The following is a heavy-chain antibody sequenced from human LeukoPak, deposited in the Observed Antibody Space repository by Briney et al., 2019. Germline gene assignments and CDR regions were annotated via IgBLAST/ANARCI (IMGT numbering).Heavy chain of an antibody. CDR2: ISYDGSNK. V-gene: IGHV3-30*04. D-gene: IGHD2-15*01. J-gene: IGHJ4*02. Sequence: GGSLRLSCAASGFTFSSYAMHWVCQAPGKGLEWVAVISYDGSNKYYADSVKGRFTISRDNSKNTLYLQMNSLRAEDTAVYYCARDLSVVAANFDYWGQGTLVTVSS. CDR3: ARDLSVVAANFDY. CDR1: GFTFSSYA.